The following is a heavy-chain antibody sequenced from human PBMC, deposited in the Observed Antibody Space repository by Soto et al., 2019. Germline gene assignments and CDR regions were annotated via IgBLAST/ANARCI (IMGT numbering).Heavy chain of an antibody. D-gene: IGHD3-22*01. J-gene: IGHJ3*01. CDR3: AKGRKGYHDSNGSPWTFEV. Sequence: EVQLLESGGGLVQPGGSLRLSCTAFGFSFSSYAMSWVRQAPGKGLEWVAVISGSTATIHYADSVKGRYTISRDNSKNTLYLQMNSLRAEDTAVYYCAKGRKGYHDSNGSPWTFEVWGPGTRVTVS. CDR2: ISGSTATI. V-gene: IGHV3-23*01. CDR1: GFSFSSYA.